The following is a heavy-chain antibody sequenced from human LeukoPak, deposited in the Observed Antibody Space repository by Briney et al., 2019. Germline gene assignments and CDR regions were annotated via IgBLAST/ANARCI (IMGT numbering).Heavy chain of an antibody. CDR2: IYTSGST. D-gene: IGHD3-3*02. V-gene: IGHV4-61*02. J-gene: IGHJ5*02. CDR1: GGSISSGSYY. CDR3: ARAGPIAFLGWFDP. Sequence: SETLSFTCTVSGGSISSGSYYWSWIRQPAGKGLEWIGRIYTSGSTNYNPSLKSRVTISVDTSKNQFSLKLSSVTAADTAVYYCARAGPIAFLGWFDPWGQGTLVTVSS.